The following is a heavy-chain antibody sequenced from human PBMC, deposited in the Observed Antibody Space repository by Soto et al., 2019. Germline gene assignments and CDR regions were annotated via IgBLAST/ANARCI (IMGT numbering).Heavy chain of an antibody. V-gene: IGHV6-1*01. CDR3: ARGDSSIAGPLDAFDI. Sequence: PSQTLSLTCAISGGSASSNSAAWNWIRQSPSRGLEWLGRTYYRSKWYNDYAVSVKSRITINPDTSKNQFSLQLNSVTPEDTAVYYCARGDSSIAGPLDAFDIWGQGTMVTVSS. CDR1: GGSASSNSAA. D-gene: IGHD6-6*01. J-gene: IGHJ3*02. CDR2: TYYRSKWYN.